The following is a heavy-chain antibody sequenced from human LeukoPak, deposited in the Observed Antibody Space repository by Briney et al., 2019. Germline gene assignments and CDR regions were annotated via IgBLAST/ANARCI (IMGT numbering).Heavy chain of an antibody. CDR3: AREGDAFDI. Sequence: SQTLSLTCTVSGGSISSGGYYWGCIRQHQGKGLEWVGYFYYSGSNYYNPSLKSRVTRSVDTSKNQFSLKLSSVTAADTAVYYCAREGDAFDIWGQGTMVTVSS. CDR1: GGSISSGGYY. V-gene: IGHV4-31*03. CDR2: FYYSGSN. J-gene: IGHJ3*02.